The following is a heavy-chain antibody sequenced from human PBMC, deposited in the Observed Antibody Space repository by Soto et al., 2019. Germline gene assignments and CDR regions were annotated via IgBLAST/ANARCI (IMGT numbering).Heavy chain of an antibody. CDR3: DREPEDGVPGQY. Sequence: QVQLVQSGTEVKEPGASVRVSCKASGYTFTAHSLHWARQVPGQGLAWMGWIIVSHDRPRYAPQFQGRLTFETDRIATTPYMPVTGWTPEDTAVYVCDREPEDGVPGQYGGKGTPVVVS. J-gene: IGHJ4*02. D-gene: IGHD2-8*01. CDR2: IIVSHDRP. V-gene: IGHV1-3*01. CDR1: GYTFTAHS.